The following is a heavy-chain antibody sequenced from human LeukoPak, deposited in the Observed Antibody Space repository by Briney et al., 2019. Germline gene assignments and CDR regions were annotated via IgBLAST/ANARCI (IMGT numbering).Heavy chain of an antibody. CDR1: GFTFSSYA. Sequence: GGSQRLSCAASGFTFSSYAMSWVRQAPGKGLEWVSAISGSGGSTYYADSVKGRFTISRDNSKNTLYLQMNSLRAEDTAVYYCAKNSPTMVRGVSRALDYWGQGTLVTVSS. CDR2: ISGSGGST. V-gene: IGHV3-23*01. D-gene: IGHD3-10*01. CDR3: AKNSPTMVRGVSRALDY. J-gene: IGHJ4*02.